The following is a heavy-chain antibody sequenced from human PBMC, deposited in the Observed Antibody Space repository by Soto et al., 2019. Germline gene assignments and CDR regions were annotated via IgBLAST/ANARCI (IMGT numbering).Heavy chain of an antibody. J-gene: IGHJ6*02. CDR3: GRFGIGRSRGGRYFLSCHYYGMDV. CDR2: IFPGDSDI. V-gene: IGHV5-51*01. CDR1: GYSFSNYW. Sequence: GESLKISCKVSGYSFSNYWIGWVRQMPGKGLEWMGIIFPGDSDIKYSPSFPRQVTSSADKSIITAHLQWSSLKASDTAPYYCGRFGIGRSRGGRYFLSCHYYGMDVWAQGSKLTVSS. D-gene: IGHD2-15*01.